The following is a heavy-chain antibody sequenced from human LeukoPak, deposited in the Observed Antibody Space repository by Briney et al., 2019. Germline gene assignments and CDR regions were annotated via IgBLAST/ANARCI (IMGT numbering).Heavy chain of an antibody. CDR2: FSGSGDNT. CDR1: GFTFSSYA. V-gene: IGHV3-23*01. CDR3: ARGAPAGPFDAFDI. J-gene: IGHJ3*02. Sequence: GGSLRLSCAASGFTFSSYAMSWVRQAPGKGLEWVSGFSGSGDNTYYAEYVKGRFTISRDSSKNTLYLQMNSLRAEDTAVYYCARGAPAGPFDAFDIWGQGTMVTVSS. D-gene: IGHD6-13*01.